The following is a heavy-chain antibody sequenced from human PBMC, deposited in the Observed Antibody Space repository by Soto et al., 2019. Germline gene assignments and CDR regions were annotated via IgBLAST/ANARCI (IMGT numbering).Heavy chain of an antibody. CDR2: INPSGGST. CDR1: GYTFTSYY. V-gene: IGHV1-46*01. Sequence: ASVKVSCKASGYTFTSYYMHWVRQAPGQGLEWMGIINPSGGSTSYAQKFQGRVTMTTDTSTSTAYMELRSLRSDDTAVYYCARDRPIVVVPAQGFDPWGQGTLVTVSS. D-gene: IGHD2-2*01. CDR3: ARDRPIVVVPAQGFDP. J-gene: IGHJ5*02.